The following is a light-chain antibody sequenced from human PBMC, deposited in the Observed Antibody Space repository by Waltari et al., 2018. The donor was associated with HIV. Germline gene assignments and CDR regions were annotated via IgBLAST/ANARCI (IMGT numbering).Light chain of an antibody. CDR2: AAS. J-gene: IGKJ5*01. Sequence: IVMTQSPATLSVSPGDRVILSCMRQSIGGNLAWYQQKPGQAPRLLIYAASTRAAVIPARFSGSGSGTEFSRTISSLQSEDFAVYYCHQYNNWPRGTFGQGTRLEI. V-gene: IGKV3D-15*01. CDR1: QSIGGN. CDR3: HQYNNWPRGT.